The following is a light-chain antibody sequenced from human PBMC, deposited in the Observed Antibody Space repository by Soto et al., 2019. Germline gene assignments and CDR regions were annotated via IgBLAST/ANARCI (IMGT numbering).Light chain of an antibody. CDR1: QSIGIY. CDR3: QQYYSSYS. CDR2: AAS. Sequence: DIQITQPPSSLSASVVYRVTITCRAIQSIGIYLNWYQKKPGKAPKLLIHAASTLQSGVPPRFSGSGSETEFMLTISRLQSEDFATYYCQQYYSSYSFGQGTKVDI. J-gene: IGKJ2*03. V-gene: IGKV1-39*01.